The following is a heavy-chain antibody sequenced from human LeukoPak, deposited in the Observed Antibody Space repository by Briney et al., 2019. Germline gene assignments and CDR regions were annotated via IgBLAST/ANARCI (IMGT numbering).Heavy chain of an antibody. CDR2: ISYDGSNK. CDR3: AKRKGWDGIVGAVDY. V-gene: IGHV3-30*18. D-gene: IGHD1-26*01. J-gene: IGHJ4*02. Sequence: GGSLRLSCAASGFTFRSYGMHWVRQAPGKGLEWVAVISYDGSNKYYADSVKGRFTISRDNSKNTLYLQMNSLRAEDTAVYYCAKRKGWDGIVGAVDYWGQGTLVTVSS. CDR1: GFTFRSYG.